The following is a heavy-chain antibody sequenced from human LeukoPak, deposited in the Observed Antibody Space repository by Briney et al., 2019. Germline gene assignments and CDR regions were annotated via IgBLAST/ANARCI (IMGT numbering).Heavy chain of an antibody. CDR3: SRSPLSGTYYTDAFDI. J-gene: IGHJ3*02. CDR2: FHHSGST. V-gene: IGHV4-4*02. D-gene: IGHD1-26*01. CDR1: GGSIRTNNW. Sequence: SEPLSLTCAVSGGSIRTNNWWTWVRQTPGKGLEWIGEFHHSGSTDYYPSLKSRVTISPDKSKNQFSLTLTSVTAADTAVYFCSRSPLSGTYYTDAFDIWGQGTMVTVSS.